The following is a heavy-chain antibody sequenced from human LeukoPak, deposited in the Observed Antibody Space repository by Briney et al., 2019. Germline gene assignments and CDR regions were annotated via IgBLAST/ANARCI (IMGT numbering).Heavy chain of an antibody. CDR3: AKSNGYGLVDI. J-gene: IGHJ3*02. CDR1: GGSFSGYY. V-gene: IGHV4-34*01. Sequence: SETLSLTCAVYGGSFSGYYWSWIRQPPGKGLEWIGEINHSGSTNYNPSLKSRVTISVDTSRNQFSLKLNCVTAADTAVYYCAKSNGYGLVDIWGQGTMVTVSS. D-gene: IGHD3-10*01. CDR2: INHSGST.